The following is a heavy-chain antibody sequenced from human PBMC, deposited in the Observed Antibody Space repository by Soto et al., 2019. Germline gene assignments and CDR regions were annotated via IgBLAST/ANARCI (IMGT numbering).Heavy chain of an antibody. D-gene: IGHD3-22*01. J-gene: IGHJ4*02. CDR2: ISYDGSNN. Sequence: GSLRVSCVASGFTFSSYGMHWVRQAPGKGLKWVAVISYDGSNNYYADSVKGRFTISRDNSKNTLYLQMNSLRAEDTAVYYCAKDSWSYYYDSSGSLLDYWGQGTLVTVSS. CDR1: GFTFSSYG. V-gene: IGHV3-30*18. CDR3: AKDSWSYYYDSSGSLLDY.